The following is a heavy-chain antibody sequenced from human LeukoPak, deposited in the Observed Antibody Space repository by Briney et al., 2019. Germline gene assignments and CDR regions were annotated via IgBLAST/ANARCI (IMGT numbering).Heavy chain of an antibody. V-gene: IGHV5-51*01. CDR1: GYSFTSYW. CDR3: ARHLTYSSSWTHDAFDI. Sequence: GESLKISCKGSGYSFTSYWIGWVRQMPGKGLGWMGIIYPGDSDTRYSPSFQGQVTISADKSISTAYLQWSSLKASDTAMYYCARHLTYSSSWTHDAFDIWGQGTMVTVSS. J-gene: IGHJ3*02. D-gene: IGHD6-13*01. CDR2: IYPGDSDT.